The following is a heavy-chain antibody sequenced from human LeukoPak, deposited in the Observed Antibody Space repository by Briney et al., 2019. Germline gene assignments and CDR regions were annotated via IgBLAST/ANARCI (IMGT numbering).Heavy chain of an antibody. CDR3: ARHRSGGSQDDAFDI. J-gene: IGHJ3*02. D-gene: IGHD2-15*01. V-gene: IGHV3-7*01. CDR1: EFTLSTYW. CDR2: IKQDGSEK. Sequence: GGSLRLSCAASEFTLSTYWMSWVRQAPGKGLEWVADIKQDGSEKYYVDSVKGRFTISRQNAKNSLFLQMNSLRAEDTAVYYCARHRSGGSQDDAFDIWGQGTMVTVSS.